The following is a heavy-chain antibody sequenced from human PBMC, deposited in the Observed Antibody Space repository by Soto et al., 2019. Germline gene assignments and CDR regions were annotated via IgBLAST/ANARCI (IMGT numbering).Heavy chain of an antibody. V-gene: IGHV1-2*04. J-gene: IGHJ2*01. CDR1: GYTFTGYY. Sequence: QVQLVQSGAEVKKPGASVKVSCKASGYTFTGYYMHWVRQAPGQGLEWMGWINPNSGGTNYAQKFQGWVTMTRDTSISTAYMELSRLRSDDTAVYYCARATVGAFPYWYFDLWGPGTLVTVSS. D-gene: IGHD1-26*01. CDR3: ARATVGAFPYWYFDL. CDR2: INPNSGGT.